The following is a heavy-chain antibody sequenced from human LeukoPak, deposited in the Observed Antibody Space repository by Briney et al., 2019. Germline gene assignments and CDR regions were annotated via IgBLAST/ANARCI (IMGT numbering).Heavy chain of an antibody. Sequence: SETLSLTCTVSGGSIRSSNYYWSWIRPAPGQELVWIGNYYYSGSSYYNPTLKTQVTISVDTSKNQFSLKLSFVTAADTAVYYCASPSSGSGSYYKTHYYYYGMDVWGQGTTVTVSS. J-gene: IGHJ6*02. CDR3: ASPSSGSGSYYKTHYYYYGMDV. CDR2: YYYSGSS. V-gene: IGHV4-39*01. CDR1: GGSIRSSNYY. D-gene: IGHD3-10*01.